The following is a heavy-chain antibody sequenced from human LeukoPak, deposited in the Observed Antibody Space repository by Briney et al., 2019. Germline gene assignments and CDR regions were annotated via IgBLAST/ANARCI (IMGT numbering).Heavy chain of an antibody. CDR2: VYTSGST. D-gene: IGHD2-2*01. CDR3: ARDSTTVVPAAYYYYYMDV. J-gene: IGHJ6*03. CDR1: GGSISSYY. V-gene: IGHV4-4*07. Sequence: PSETLSLTCTVSGGSISSYYWSWIRQPAGKGLEWIGRVYTSGSTNYNPSLKSRVTMSVDTSKNQFSLKLSSVTAADTAVYYCARDSTTVVPAAYYYYYMDVWGKGTTVTVSS.